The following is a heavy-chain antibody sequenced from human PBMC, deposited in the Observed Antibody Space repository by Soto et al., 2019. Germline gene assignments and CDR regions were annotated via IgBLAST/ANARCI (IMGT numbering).Heavy chain of an antibody. CDR2: INQDGGKK. D-gene: IGHD3-10*01. CDR3: ARTGEDY. Sequence: EVRLVQSGGGLVQPGGSLRLSCAASGFTFTNYWMTRVRQAPGKGLEWVANINQDGGKKYYVESVKGRFTISRDNARTSLYLQMNSLRAEDTAVYYCARTGEDYWGQGTLVTVSS. CDR1: GFTFTNYW. V-gene: IGHV3-7*01. J-gene: IGHJ4*02.